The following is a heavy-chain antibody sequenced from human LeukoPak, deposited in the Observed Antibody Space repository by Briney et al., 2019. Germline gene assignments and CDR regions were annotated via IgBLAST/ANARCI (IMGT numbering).Heavy chain of an antibody. CDR2: INQDGSVK. CDR1: GFTFSHYW. Sequence: GGSLRLFCTASGFTFSHYWMDWVRQAPGKGLEWVANINQDGSVKYYVDSVKGRFTISRDNTKNSLSLRMDSLRDDDTAVYYCSRSLEYSGQGTLVTVSS. CDR3: SRSLEY. V-gene: IGHV3-7*01. J-gene: IGHJ4*01.